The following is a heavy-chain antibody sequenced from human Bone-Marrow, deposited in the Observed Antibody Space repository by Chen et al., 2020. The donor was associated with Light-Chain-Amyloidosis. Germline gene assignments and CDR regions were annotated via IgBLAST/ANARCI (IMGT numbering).Heavy chain of an antibody. J-gene: IGHJ3*02. CDR1: GGSFSGYY. CDR3: ARGPSEVKFGVVISAFAFDI. Sequence: QVQLQQWGAGLLKPSETLSLTCAVYGGSFSGYYWNWIRQPPGKGLEWIGEMIPSGSTNYSPFLKSRVTISVDPSNNQISLSLTSVTAGDTAMYYCARGPSEVKFGVVISAFAFDIWGQGTMLTVSS. V-gene: IGHV4-34*01. CDR2: MIPSGST. D-gene: IGHD3-3*01.